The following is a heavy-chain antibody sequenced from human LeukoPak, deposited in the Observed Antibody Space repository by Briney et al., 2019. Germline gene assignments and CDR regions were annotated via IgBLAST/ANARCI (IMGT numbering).Heavy chain of an antibody. D-gene: IGHD3-10*01. J-gene: IGHJ6*03. CDR3: ARADGGYYYYYMDV. V-gene: IGHV1-18*01. CDR2: ISPYKDTP. CDR1: GYTFNGYG. Sequence: ASVMVSCKASGYTFNGYGINWVRQAPGQGLEWLGWISPYKDTPYYTQQVQGRVTLTIDTSTRTAPLALRRLRSADRAVSCCARADGGYYYYYMDVWGKGTTVSVSS.